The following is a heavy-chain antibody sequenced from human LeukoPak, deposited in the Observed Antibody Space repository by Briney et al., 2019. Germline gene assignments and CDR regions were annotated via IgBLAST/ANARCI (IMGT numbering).Heavy chain of an antibody. V-gene: IGHV3-11*04. CDR2: IGSSGDSST. CDR3: ARVRDFWSGYSDDY. J-gene: IGHJ4*02. Sequence: GGSLRLSCEASGFNFNDYDIEWIRQPPGRGLEWLSSIGSSGDSSTYYADSVKGRFTISRDNAKNSLYLQMNSLRAEDTAVYYCARVRDFWSGYSDDYWGQGTLVTVSS. D-gene: IGHD3-3*01. CDR1: GFNFNDYD.